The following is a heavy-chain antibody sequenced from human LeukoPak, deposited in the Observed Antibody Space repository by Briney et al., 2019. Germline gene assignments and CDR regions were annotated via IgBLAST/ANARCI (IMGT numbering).Heavy chain of an antibody. CDR1: GFTFSSYS. CDR3: ARDYCGGDCYSL. CDR2: ISSSSSYI. Sequence: GGSLILCCASSGFTFSSYSMNCVHQAPGKRLEWVSSISSSSSYIYYADSVKGRFTISSDNAKNSLYLQMTSLSAEDTAVYYCARDYCGGDCYSLWGQGTLVTVSS. D-gene: IGHD2-21*02. J-gene: IGHJ4*02. V-gene: IGHV3-21*01.